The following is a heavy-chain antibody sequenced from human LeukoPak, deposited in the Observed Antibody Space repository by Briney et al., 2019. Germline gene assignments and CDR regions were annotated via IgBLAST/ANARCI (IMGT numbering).Heavy chain of an antibody. CDR1: GFTFSNYA. CDR3: ARDVSNGDYGMDV. V-gene: IGHV3-30-3*01. Sequence: TGGSLRLSCAASGFTFSNYAIHWVRQAPGKGLEWVAVISNDGSNKYYADSVKGRFTISRDNSKNTLYLQMNSLRAEDTAVYYCARDVSNGDYGMDVWGQGTTVTVSS. J-gene: IGHJ6*02. D-gene: IGHD4-17*01. CDR2: ISNDGSNK.